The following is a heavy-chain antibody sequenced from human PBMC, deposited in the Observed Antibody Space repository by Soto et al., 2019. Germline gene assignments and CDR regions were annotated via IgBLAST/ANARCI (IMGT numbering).Heavy chain of an antibody. CDR1: GGSISYYY. D-gene: IGHD6-13*01. J-gene: IGHJ4*02. Sequence: QVQLQESGPGLVKPSETLSLTCTVSGGSISYYYWSWIRQPPGKGLEWIGFIYYSGSTNYNPSLKSRVTTSVDTSKNQFSLKLSSVTAADTAVYYCARGPGRAAAGLDYWGQGSLVTVSS. CDR3: ARGPGRAAAGLDY. CDR2: IYYSGST. V-gene: IGHV4-59*01.